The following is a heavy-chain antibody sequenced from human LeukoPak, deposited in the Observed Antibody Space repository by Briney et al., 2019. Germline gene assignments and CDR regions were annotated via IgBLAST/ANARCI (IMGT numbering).Heavy chain of an antibody. D-gene: IGHD7-27*01. CDR1: GFTFSSYS. Sequence: PGGSLRLSCAASGFTFSSYSMNWVRQAPGKGLEWVSSISSSSSYIYYADSVKGRFTISRDNAKNSLYLQMNSLRAEDTAVYYCAKDLMLTNWYAFDIWGQGTMVTVSS. V-gene: IGHV3-21*04. CDR3: AKDLMLTNWYAFDI. J-gene: IGHJ3*02. CDR2: ISSSSSYI.